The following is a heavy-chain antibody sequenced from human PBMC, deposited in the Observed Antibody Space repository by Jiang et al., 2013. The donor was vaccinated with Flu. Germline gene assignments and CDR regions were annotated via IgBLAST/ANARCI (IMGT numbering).Heavy chain of an antibody. V-gene: IGHV4-59*13. Sequence: GSGLVKPSETLSLTCTVSGGSISSYYWSWIRQPPGKGLEWIGYIYYSGSTNYNPSLKSRVTISVDTSKNQFSLKLSSVTAADTAVYYCARTARASSAFDIWGQGTMVTVSS. CDR1: GGSISSYY. J-gene: IGHJ3*02. CDR2: IYYSGST. D-gene: IGHD2-2*01. CDR3: ARTARASSAFDI.